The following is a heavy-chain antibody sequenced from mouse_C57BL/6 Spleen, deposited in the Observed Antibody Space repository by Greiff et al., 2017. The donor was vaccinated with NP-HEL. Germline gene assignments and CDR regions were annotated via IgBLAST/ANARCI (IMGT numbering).Heavy chain of an antibody. J-gene: IGHJ4*01. CDR3: AREEGITTVVGY. Sequence: EVKLMESGGDLVKPGGSLKLSCAASGFTFSSYGMSWVRQTPDKRLEWVATISSGGSYTYYPDSVKGRFTISRDNAKNTLYLQMSSLKSEDTAMYYCAREEGITTVVGYWGQGTSVTVSS. V-gene: IGHV5-6*01. CDR2: ISSGGSYT. CDR1: GFTFSSYG. D-gene: IGHD1-1*01.